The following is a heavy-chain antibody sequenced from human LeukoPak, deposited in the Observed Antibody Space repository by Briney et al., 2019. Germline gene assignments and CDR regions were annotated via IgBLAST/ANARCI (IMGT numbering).Heavy chain of an antibody. CDR3: ARYVDPYDISPHAFDI. Sequence: SETLSLTCTVSGGSINTNTDFWNWIRQPAGKRLEWIGRIYASGRTDYNPSLTSQLSMSINTSSNQISLTLTSVTAADTAIYYCARYVDPYDISPHAFDIWGQGTVVTVSP. CDR1: GGSINTNTDF. D-gene: IGHD3-22*01. CDR2: IYASGRT. V-gene: IGHV4-61*02. J-gene: IGHJ3*02.